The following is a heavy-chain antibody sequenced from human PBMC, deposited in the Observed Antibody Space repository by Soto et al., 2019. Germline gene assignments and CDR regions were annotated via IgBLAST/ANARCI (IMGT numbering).Heavy chain of an antibody. CDR3: ARAVNTVTTIGALFDY. Sequence: QVQLQESGPGLVKPSQTLSLTCTVSGGSISSGGHYWSWIRQHPGKCLDWIGHIYYSGSDYYNPSLKSHVTISVDPSKQQFSLKLSTVTAADTAVYYCARAVNTVTTIGALFDYWRQGTLVTVSS. CDR2: IYYSGSD. D-gene: IGHD3-16*01. CDR1: GGSISSGGHY. J-gene: IGHJ4*02. V-gene: IGHV4-31*01.